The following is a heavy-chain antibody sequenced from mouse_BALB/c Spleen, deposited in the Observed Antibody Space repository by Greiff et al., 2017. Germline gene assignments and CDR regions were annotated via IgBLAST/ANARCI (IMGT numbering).Heavy chain of an antibody. J-gene: IGHJ3*01. CDR2: ISSGSSTI. Sequence: VQLKESGGDLVKPGGSRKLSCAASGFTFSSFGMHWVRQAPEKGLEWVAYISSGSSTIYYADTVKGRFTISRDNPKNTLFLQMTSLRSEDTAMYYCARDYGSSPAWFAYWGQGTLVTVSA. CDR1: GFTFSSFG. D-gene: IGHD1-1*01. V-gene: IGHV5-17*02. CDR3: ARDYGSSPAWFAY.